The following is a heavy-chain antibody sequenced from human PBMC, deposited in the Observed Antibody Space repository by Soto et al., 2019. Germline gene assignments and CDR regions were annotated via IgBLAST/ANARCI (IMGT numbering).Heavy chain of an antibody. CDR1: GGSISSSSYY. CDR3: ARGTRIVVVVAAIYYGMDV. D-gene: IGHD2-15*01. J-gene: IGHJ6*02. CDR2: IYYSGST. Sequence: SETLSLTCTVSGGSISSSSYYWGWIRQPPGKGLEWIGSIYYSGSTYYNTSLKSRVTISVDTSKNQFSLKLSSVTAADTAVYYCARGTRIVVVVAAIYYGMDVWGQGTTVTVSS. V-gene: IGHV4-39*01.